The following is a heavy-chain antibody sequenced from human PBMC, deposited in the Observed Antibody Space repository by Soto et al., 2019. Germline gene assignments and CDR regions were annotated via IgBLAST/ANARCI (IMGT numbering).Heavy chain of an antibody. CDR1: GFTFSYYW. V-gene: IGHV3-7*03. CDR2: IKPDGNET. J-gene: IGHJ4*02. CDR3: ATKYDYRALARPYFYY. D-gene: IGHD5-12*01. Sequence: WGSMRLSCAASGFTFSYYWLSWVRQSPGKGLEWVANIKPDGNETYYADSVKGRFTISRDNSKNTLYLQMHSLRAKDPAVYYCATKYDYRALARPYFYYWGQGTLVTVSS.